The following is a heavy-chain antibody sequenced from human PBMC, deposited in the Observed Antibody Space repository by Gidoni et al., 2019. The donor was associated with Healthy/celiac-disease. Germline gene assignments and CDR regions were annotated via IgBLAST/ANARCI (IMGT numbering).Heavy chain of an antibody. CDR1: GFTFSSSW. CDR3: ARDGRKVWFGEDYYYGMDV. CDR2: INSDGSST. D-gene: IGHD3-10*01. V-gene: IGHV3-74*01. J-gene: IGHJ6*02. Sequence: EVQLVESGGGLVQPGGSLRLSCAASGFTFSSSWMHWVRQAPGKGLVWVSRINSDGSSTSYADSVKGRFTISRDNAKNTLYLQMNSLRAEDTAVYYCARDGRKVWFGEDYYYGMDVWGQGTTVTVSS.